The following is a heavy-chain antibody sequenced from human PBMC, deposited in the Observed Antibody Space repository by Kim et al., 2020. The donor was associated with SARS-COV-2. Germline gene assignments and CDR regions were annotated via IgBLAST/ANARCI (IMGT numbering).Heavy chain of an antibody. CDR3: TRTNIGRSAFDS. D-gene: IGHD1-26*01. J-gene: IGHJ4*02. V-gene: IGHV3-21*01. Sequence: YYADSVKGRFTISGDNARNSVFLLMGSLGAEDTAVYYCTRTNIGRSAFDSWGQGTLVTVSS.